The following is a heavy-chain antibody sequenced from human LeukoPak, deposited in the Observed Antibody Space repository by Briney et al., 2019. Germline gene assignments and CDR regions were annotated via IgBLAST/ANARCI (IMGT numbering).Heavy chain of an antibody. CDR2: ISGSGGST. J-gene: IGHJ4*02. D-gene: IGHD3-10*01. Sequence: PGGCLRLSCAASGFTFSSDSMSWVRQAPGKGREWVSAISGSGGSTYYADSVNGRLTISRDNSNNTLYLQMNSLRAEDTAVYYCAKVAGILAIRTPGGWFGELLQPYYFDYWGQGTLVTVSS. CDR1: GFTFSSDS. CDR3: AKVAGILAIRTPGGWFGELLQPYYFDY. V-gene: IGHV3-23*01.